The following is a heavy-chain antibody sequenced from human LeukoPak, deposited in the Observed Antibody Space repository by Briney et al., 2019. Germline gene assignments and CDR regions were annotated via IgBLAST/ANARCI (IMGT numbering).Heavy chain of an antibody. D-gene: IGHD2-2*01. CDR2: TYPSGST. CDR1: GGSTNSYY. CDR3: ARVKASSTSWTFDQ. Sequence: SETLSLTCSVSGGSTNSYYWSWIRQSGGKGLEWIGRTYPSGSTVYNPSLNSRLTMSIDTSKNQFSLTLKSVTATDTAVYYCARVKASSTSWTFDQWGQGALVTVSS. V-gene: IGHV4-4*07. J-gene: IGHJ4*02.